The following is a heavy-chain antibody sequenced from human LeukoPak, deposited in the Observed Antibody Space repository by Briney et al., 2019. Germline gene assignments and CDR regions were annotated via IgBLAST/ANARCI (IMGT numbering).Heavy chain of an antibody. Sequence: PGGSLRLSCAVSRFAFSNYGMSWVRQAPGKGLEWVSAISGSDGSTYYADSVKGRFTISRDNSKNTLYLQMNSLRAEDTALYYCAKSSYYDTSGSYREYYFDYWGQGALVTVSS. J-gene: IGHJ4*02. CDR1: RFAFSNYG. CDR3: AKSSYYDTSGSYREYYFDY. V-gene: IGHV3-23*01. CDR2: ISGSDGST. D-gene: IGHD3-22*01.